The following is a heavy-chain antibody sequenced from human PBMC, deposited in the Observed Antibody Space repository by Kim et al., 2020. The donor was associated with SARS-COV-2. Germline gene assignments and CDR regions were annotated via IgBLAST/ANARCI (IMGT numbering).Heavy chain of an antibody. CDR3: AGNMVRGYSYYYYGMDV. CDR2: IYYSGST. CDR1: GGSISSSSYY. Sequence: SETLSLTCTVSGGSISSSSYYWGWIRQPPGKGLEWIGSIYYSGSTYYNPSLKSRVTISVDTSKNQFSLKLSSVTAADTAVYYCAGNMVRGYSYYYYGMDVWGQGTTVTVSS. V-gene: IGHV4-39*01. D-gene: IGHD3-10*01. J-gene: IGHJ6*02.